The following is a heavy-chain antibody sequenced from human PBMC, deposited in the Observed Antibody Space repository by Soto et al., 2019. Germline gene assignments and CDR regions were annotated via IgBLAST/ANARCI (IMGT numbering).Heavy chain of an antibody. D-gene: IGHD1-26*01. J-gene: IGHJ4*02. Sequence: GGSLRLSCAASGFTFSSYWMSWVRQAPGKGLEWVANIKQDGSEKYYVDSVKGRFTISRDNSKNSLYLQMNSLRAEDTAVYYCANALGGADLPVLDFSAQGSLVIGSS. V-gene: IGHV3-7*01. CDR3: ANALGGADLPVLDF. CDR1: GFTFSSYW. CDR2: IKQDGSEK.